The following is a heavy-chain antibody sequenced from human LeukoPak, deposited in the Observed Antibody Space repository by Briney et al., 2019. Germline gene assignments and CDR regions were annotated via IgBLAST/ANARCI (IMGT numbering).Heavy chain of an antibody. D-gene: IGHD4-17*01. CDR2: VNNEGNDT. CDR3: ARGIYGNFDY. V-gene: IGHV3-74*01. CDR1: GFTFTKYW. J-gene: IGHJ4*02. Sequence: GGSLKLSCAASGFTFTKYWMHWVRQVPRKGLIWVSRVNNEGNDTNYADSVKGRFTISRDNAKNTLYLQMNSLRAEDTAVYYCARGIYGNFDYWGQGSLVTVSS.